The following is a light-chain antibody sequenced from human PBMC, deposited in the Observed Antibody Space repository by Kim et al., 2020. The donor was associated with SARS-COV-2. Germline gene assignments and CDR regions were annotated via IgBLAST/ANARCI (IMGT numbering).Light chain of an antibody. J-gene: IGKJ2*01. Sequence: PTSISCQSSQSHAHNEGNTYLSWLQQRPGQPPRLLIYKTSSRCPGGPVRFRGSGAGTDFTLKISRVEADDVGVYYCMQSTQFPPYTFGQGTKLEI. CDR1: QSHAHNEGNTY. CDR2: KTS. CDR3: MQSTQFPPYT. V-gene: IGKV2-24*01.